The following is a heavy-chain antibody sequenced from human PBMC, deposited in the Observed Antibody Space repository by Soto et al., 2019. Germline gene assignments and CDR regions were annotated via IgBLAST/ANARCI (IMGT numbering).Heavy chain of an antibody. CDR2: INAGNGNT. D-gene: IGHD6-13*01. V-gene: IGHV1-3*01. CDR3: ARVDGPWPGIAAEQGTFDY. Sequence: ASVKVSCKASGYTFTSYAMHWVRQAPGQRLEWMGWINAGNGNTKYSQKFQGRVTITRDTSASTAYMELSSRRSEDTAVHSCARVDGPWPGIAAEQGTFDYWGQRTLVTVSS. CDR1: GYTFTSYA. J-gene: IGHJ4*02.